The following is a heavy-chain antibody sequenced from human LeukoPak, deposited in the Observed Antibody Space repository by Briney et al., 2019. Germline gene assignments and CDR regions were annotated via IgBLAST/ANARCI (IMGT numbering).Heavy chain of an antibody. D-gene: IGHD3-22*01. CDR3: ARSRLILPLDAFDI. J-gene: IGHJ3*02. V-gene: IGHV3-30-3*01. CDR2: ISYDGSNK. Sequence: GGSLRLSCAASGFTFSSYAMHWVRQAPGKGLEWVAVISYDGSNKYYADSVKGRFTISRDNSKNTLYLQMNSLRAEDTAVYYCARSRLILPLDAFDIWGQGTMVTVSS. CDR1: GFTFSSYA.